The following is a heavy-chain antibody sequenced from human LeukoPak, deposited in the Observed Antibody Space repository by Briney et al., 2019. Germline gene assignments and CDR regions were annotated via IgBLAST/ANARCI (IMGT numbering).Heavy chain of an antibody. CDR1: GFTFYNYA. Sequence: GGSLRLSCAASGFTFYNYAMTWVRRAPGKGLEWFSGISDNGGSTYHAVSVRGRFTISRDNSKNTLYLQMNSLIAEDTAVYYCARLGSGSLRPYHFDHWGQGSLVTVSS. V-gene: IGHV3-23*01. D-gene: IGHD3-10*01. CDR3: ARLGSGSLRPYHFDH. J-gene: IGHJ4*02. CDR2: ISDNGGST.